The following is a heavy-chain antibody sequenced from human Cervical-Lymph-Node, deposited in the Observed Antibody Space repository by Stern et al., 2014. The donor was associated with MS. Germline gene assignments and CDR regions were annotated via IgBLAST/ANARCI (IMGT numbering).Heavy chain of an antibody. CDR2: ITPLFRTA. Sequence: QVQLVESGAEVKKPGSSVKVSCKASGDIFSNFDISWVRQAPGQGLSWMEGITPLFRTANYAQRFQGRVTFTADESTNTVYMELSSLRSDDTAVFYCTRHQEGIAAYWGQGTLVTVSS. D-gene: IGHD6-13*01. CDR1: GDIFSNFD. J-gene: IGHJ4*02. V-gene: IGHV1-69*01. CDR3: TRHQEGIAAY.